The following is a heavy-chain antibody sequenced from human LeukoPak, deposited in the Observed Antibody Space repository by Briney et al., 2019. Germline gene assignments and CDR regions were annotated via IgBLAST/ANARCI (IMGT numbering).Heavy chain of an antibody. J-gene: IGHJ4*02. D-gene: IGHD6-19*01. CDR3: ARGIGIAVAAQYYFDY. CDR2: INWNGGST. V-gene: IGHV3-20*04. Sequence: GGSLRLSCAASGFTFDDYGMSWVRQAPGKGLEWVSGINWNGGSTGYADSVKGRFTISRDNAKNSLYLQMNSLRAEDTAVYYCARGIGIAVAAQYYFDYWGQGTLVTVSS. CDR1: GFTFDDYG.